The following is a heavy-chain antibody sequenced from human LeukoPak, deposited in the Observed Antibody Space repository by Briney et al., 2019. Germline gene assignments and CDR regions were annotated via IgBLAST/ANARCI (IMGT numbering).Heavy chain of an antibody. CDR1: GGSFSGYY. Sequence: PSETLSLTCAVYGGSFSGYYWSWIRQPPGKGLEWIGEINHSGSTNYNPSLKSRVTMSVDTSKNQFSLKLSSVTAADTAVYYCARGVAAAISWFDPWGQGTLVTVSS. CDR3: ARGVAAAISWFDP. J-gene: IGHJ5*02. CDR2: INHSGST. D-gene: IGHD2-2*01. V-gene: IGHV4-34*01.